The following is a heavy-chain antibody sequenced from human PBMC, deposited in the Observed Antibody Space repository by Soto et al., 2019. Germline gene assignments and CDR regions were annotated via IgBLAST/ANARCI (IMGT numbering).Heavy chain of an antibody. CDR3: ARGRIREGYWFDP. Sequence: QVQLQQWGAGLLKPSETLSLTFAVYGGSFSGYYWSWIRQPPGKGLEGIGEINHSGNTNDNPPLKSRVTITVVPSRDQFCLRLSSVAAAATAVYYWARGRIREGYWFDPWGRGTLVAVAS. CDR1: GGSFSGYY. D-gene: IGHD2-15*01. CDR2: INHSGNT. V-gene: IGHV4-34*01. J-gene: IGHJ5*02.